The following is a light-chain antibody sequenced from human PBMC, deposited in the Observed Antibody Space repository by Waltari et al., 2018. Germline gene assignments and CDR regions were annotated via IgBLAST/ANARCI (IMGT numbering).Light chain of an antibody. Sequence: SVPTQPPSASGTPGMTVTIPCSGRGAKHGANYVYWFQQLPETAPNILIYRNDQRPSGVPDRFSGSKSVTSASLAISGLRSEDEASYYCASWDDNLSGSLFGGGTKLTVL. CDR2: RND. CDR3: ASWDDNLSGSL. V-gene: IGLV1-47*01. CDR1: GAKHGANY. J-gene: IGLJ2*01.